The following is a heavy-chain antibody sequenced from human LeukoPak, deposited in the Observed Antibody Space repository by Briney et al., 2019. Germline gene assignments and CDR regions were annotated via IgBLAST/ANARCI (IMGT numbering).Heavy chain of an antibody. CDR3: AKTEARKTDDYGDYLLGY. J-gene: IGHJ4*02. Sequence: GGSLRLSCAASGFTFSSYAMSWVRQAPGKWLEWVSGISGSGGSTYYADSVKGRFTISRDNSKNTLYLQMNSLRAEDTAVYYCAKTEARKTDDYGDYLLGYWGQGTLVTVSS. D-gene: IGHD4-17*01. CDR1: GFTFSSYA. V-gene: IGHV3-23*01. CDR2: ISGSGGST.